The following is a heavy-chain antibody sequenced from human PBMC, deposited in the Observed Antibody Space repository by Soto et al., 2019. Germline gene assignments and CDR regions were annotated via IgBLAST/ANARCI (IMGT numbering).Heavy chain of an antibody. D-gene: IGHD2-21*01. CDR3: ARRIPFGYGMDV. V-gene: IGHV3-64*01. CDR1: GFTFSSYA. CDR2: ITSSGGNT. J-gene: IGHJ6*02. Sequence: EVQLVESGGGSVQPGGSLRLSCAASGFTFSSYAMHWVRQAPGKGLEYVSVITSSGGNTDYASSVKGRFTISRDNSKNTLYLQMGSLRAEDMAVYYCARRIPFGYGMDVWGQWTTVTVSS.